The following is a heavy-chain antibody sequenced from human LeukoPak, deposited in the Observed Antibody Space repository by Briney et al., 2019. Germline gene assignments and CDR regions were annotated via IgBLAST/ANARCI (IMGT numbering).Heavy chain of an antibody. D-gene: IGHD3-16*01. V-gene: IGHV5-51*01. CDR2: IYPGDSAT. Sequence: GESLKIPCRGSGYSFTAYWIAWVRQMPGKGLEWMATIYPGDSATTYSPSFQGQVTISAVKSITTAYLQWSSLKASDTAMYYCARPAAGLGGFDYWGQGTLVTVSS. CDR3: ARPAAGLGGFDY. J-gene: IGHJ4*02. CDR1: GYSFTAYW.